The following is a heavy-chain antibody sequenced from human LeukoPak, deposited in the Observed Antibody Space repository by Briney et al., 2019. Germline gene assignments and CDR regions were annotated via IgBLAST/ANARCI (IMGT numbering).Heavy chain of an antibody. V-gene: IGHV3-74*01. Sequence: GGSLRLSCAASGFTFSNAWLTWVRQAPGKGLVWVSRINTDGSSTSYADSVKGRFTISRDTSKNTVYLQMNSLRAEDTAVYYCARGEAYSSGWYPPSHFDYWGQGNMVTVSS. CDR1: GFTFSNAW. CDR2: INTDGSST. D-gene: IGHD6-19*01. CDR3: ARGEAYSSGWYPPSHFDY. J-gene: IGHJ4*02.